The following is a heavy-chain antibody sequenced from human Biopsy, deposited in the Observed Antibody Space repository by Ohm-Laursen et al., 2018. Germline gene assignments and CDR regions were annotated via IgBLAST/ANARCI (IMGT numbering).Heavy chain of an antibody. CDR2: ITGVGGVT. D-gene: IGHD5-18*01. Sequence: SLRLSCAASGFTFNAYWMYWVRQVPGKGLEWVSVITGVGGVTYYADPVKGRFTVSRDNSVNTMFLQMNSLRAQDAGTYYCAKWGTSMALYHFYGMDVWGQGTTVSVSS. CDR3: AKWGTSMALYHFYGMDV. V-gene: IGHV3-23*01. J-gene: IGHJ6*02. CDR1: GFTFNAYW.